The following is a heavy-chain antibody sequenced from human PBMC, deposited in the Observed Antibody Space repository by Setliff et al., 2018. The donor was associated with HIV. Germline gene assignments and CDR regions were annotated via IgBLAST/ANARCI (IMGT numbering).Heavy chain of an antibody. CDR1: GFTFSSYG. CDR2: IWYDGSNK. Sequence: GGSLRLSCAASGFTFSSYGMHWVRQAPGKGLEWVAVIWYDGSNKYYADSVKGRFTISRDNSKNTLYLQMNSLRAEDTAVYYCASGVVPAAIPRARYYFDYWGQGTLVTVSS. J-gene: IGHJ4*02. D-gene: IGHD2-2*02. CDR3: ASGVVPAAIPRARYYFDY. V-gene: IGHV3-33*01.